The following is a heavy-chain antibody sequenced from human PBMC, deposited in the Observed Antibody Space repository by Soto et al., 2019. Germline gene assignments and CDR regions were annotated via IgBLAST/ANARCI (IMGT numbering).Heavy chain of an antibody. Sequence: SETLSLTCTVSGGSVSSGSYYWSLIRQPPGKGLEWIGYIYYSGSTNYNPSLKSRVTISVDTSKNQFSLKLSSVTAADTAVYYCARVGIAARGYVLPPIDYWGRGTLVTVSS. CDR3: ARVGIAARGYVLPPIDY. CDR1: GGSVSSGSYY. V-gene: IGHV4-61*01. J-gene: IGHJ4*02. CDR2: IYYSGST. D-gene: IGHD6-6*01.